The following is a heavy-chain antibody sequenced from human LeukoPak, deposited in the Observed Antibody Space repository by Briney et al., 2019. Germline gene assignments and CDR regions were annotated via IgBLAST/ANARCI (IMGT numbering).Heavy chain of an antibody. CDR1: GFTFSNYA. J-gene: IGHJ3*02. V-gene: IGHV3-23*01. CDR2: IIAIADST. Sequence: PGGSLRLSCAASGFTFSNYAMSWVRQAPGKGLEWVSGIIAIADSTYYADSVKGPVTISRDNSKNTLSLQMNSLRAEDTAVYYCAKGLNGYGSGSYSHLDAFDIWGQGTLVTVSS. D-gene: IGHD3-10*01. CDR3: AKGLNGYGSGSYSHLDAFDI.